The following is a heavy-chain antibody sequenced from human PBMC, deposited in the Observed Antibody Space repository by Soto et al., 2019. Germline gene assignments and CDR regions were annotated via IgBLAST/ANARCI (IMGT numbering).Heavy chain of an antibody. Sequence: QLQLQESGSGLVKPSQTLSLTCAVSGGSITSDSWSWIRQPPGKGLEWIGYIYHSGRAFYNSSLMSRGTMSVDISTNQISLNLRSVTAADTAVYYCVRDRGYGTLDSWGQGTLVTVSS. CDR1: GGSITSDS. J-gene: IGHJ4*02. CDR2: IYHSGRA. CDR3: VRDRGYGTLDS. V-gene: IGHV4-30-2*01. D-gene: IGHD5-12*01.